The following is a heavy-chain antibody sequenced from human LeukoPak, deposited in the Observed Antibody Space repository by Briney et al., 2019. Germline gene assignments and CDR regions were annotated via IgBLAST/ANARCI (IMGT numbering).Heavy chain of an antibody. CDR3: AKDLSVVVVAADRYFDY. Sequence: GGSLRLSCAASGFTFSSYAMSWVRQAPGKGLEWVSAISVSGGSTYYADSVKGRFTISRDNSKNTLYLQMNSLRAEDTAVYYCAKDLSVVVVAADRYFDYWGQGTLVTVSS. CDR2: ISVSGGST. CDR1: GFTFSSYA. D-gene: IGHD2-15*01. J-gene: IGHJ4*02. V-gene: IGHV3-23*01.